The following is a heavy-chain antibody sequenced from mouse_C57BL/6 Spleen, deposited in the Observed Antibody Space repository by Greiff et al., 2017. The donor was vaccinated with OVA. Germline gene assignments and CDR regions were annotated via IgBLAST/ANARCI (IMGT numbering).Heavy chain of an antibody. CDR2: IHPSDSDT. V-gene: IGHV1-74*01. CDR3: AINWDQGGYYFDY. Sequence: QVQLKQPGAELVKPGASVKVSCKASGYTFTSYWMHWVKQRPGQGLEWIGRIHPSDSDTNYNQKFKGKATLTVDKSSSTAYMQLSSLTSEDSAVYDCAINWDQGGYYFDYWGQGTTLTVSS. CDR1: GYTFTSYW. J-gene: IGHJ2*01. D-gene: IGHD4-1*01.